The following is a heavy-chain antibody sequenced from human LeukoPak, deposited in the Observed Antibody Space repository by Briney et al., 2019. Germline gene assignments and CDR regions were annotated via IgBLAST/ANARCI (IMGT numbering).Heavy chain of an antibody. Sequence: GGSLRLSCAASGFTVSSNYMSWVRQAPGKGLEWVSVINSGGGTYYADSVKGRFTISRDNSKSTLYLQMSSLRDDDTAVYYCTSYLGEAGFYWGQGTLVTVSS. CDR1: GFTVSSNY. CDR3: TSYLGEAGFY. V-gene: IGHV3-66*02. J-gene: IGHJ4*02. CDR2: INSGGGT. D-gene: IGHD6-19*01.